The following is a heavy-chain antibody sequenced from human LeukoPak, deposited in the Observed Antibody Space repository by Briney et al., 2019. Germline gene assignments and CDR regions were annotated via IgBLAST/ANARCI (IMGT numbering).Heavy chain of an antibody. J-gene: IGHJ4*02. CDR3: AKVGYYDSSGYPLYSDYFDY. V-gene: IGHV3-23*01. CDR1: GFTFYSYA. D-gene: IGHD3-22*01. Sequence: GGPLRLSCAASGFTFYSYAMSWLRPAPGKGLDWVSAICTGCGVTHYADYVKGRFTIFRYTSKNTLYLQMNSLRAEDTAVYYCAKVGYYDSSGYPLYSDYFDYWGQGTLVTVSS. CDR2: ICTGCGVT.